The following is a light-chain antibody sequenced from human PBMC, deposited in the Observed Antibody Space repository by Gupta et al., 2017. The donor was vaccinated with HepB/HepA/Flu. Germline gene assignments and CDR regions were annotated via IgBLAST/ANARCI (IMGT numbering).Light chain of an antibody. Sequence: QSALTPPASVSGSPGQSIPISCNGTTSDVGGYNYVSWYQQHPGKAPKLMIYDVSNRPSGVSNRFSGSKSGNTASLTISGLQAEDEADYYCSSYTSSSTRPVVFGGGTKLTVL. CDR1: TSDVGGYNY. J-gene: IGLJ2*01. CDR3: SSYTSSSTRPVV. CDR2: DVS. V-gene: IGLV2-14*03.